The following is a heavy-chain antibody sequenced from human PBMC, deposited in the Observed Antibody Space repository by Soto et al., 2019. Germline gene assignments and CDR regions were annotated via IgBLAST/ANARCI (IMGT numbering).Heavy chain of an antibody. V-gene: IGHV4-34*01. CDR2: INHSGST. Sequence: SETLSLTCAVYGGSFSGYYWSRIRQPQGKGLEWIGEINHSGSTNYNPTLKSRVTISVDTSKNQFSLKLSSVTAADTAVYYCARRPLYSGYVYTGFDYWGQGTLVTVSS. CDR1: GGSFSGYY. D-gene: IGHD5-12*01. CDR3: ARRPLYSGYVYTGFDY. J-gene: IGHJ4*02.